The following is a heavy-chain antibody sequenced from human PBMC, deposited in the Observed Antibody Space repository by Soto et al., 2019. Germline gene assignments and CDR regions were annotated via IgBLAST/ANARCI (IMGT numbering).Heavy chain of an antibody. J-gene: IGHJ3*02. CDR3: AGETSDYDILTGPTTFDI. D-gene: IGHD3-9*01. Sequence: QVQLQQWGAGLVRPSETLSLTCAVSGGSFSGYYWNWIRQHPGKGLEWIGEINHSGSTDYNPSLKSRITISVDTSKRQISLKLSSVTAADTDVYYCAGETSDYDILTGPTTFDIWGQGTMVTVSS. V-gene: IGHV4-34*02. CDR1: GGSFSGYY. CDR2: INHSGST.